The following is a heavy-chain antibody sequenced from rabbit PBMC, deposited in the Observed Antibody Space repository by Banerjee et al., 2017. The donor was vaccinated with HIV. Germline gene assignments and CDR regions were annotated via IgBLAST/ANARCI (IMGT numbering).Heavy chain of an antibody. D-gene: IGHD6-1*01. CDR1: GFSFSSSYY. Sequence: QEQLEESGGGLVKPGASLTLTCTASGFSFSSSYYMCWVRQAPGKGLEWIACIYGGSSGSTYYASWAKGRSTISKTSSTTVTLQMASLTAADTATYFCAREAGYADDGGGYYFNLWGPGTLVTVS. J-gene: IGHJ4*01. CDR2: IYGGSSGST. CDR3: AREAGYADDGGGYYFNL. V-gene: IGHV1S45*01.